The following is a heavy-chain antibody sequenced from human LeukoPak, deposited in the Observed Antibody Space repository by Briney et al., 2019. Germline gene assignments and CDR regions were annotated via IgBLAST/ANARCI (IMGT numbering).Heavy chain of an antibody. CDR1: GYTFTSYG. CDR3: ARGVYYYDSSGYYHFDY. J-gene: IGHJ4*02. V-gene: IGHV1-18*01. Sequence: ASVKVSCKASGYTFTSYGISWVRQAPGQGLEWMGWISAYNGNTNYAQKLQGRVTMTTDTSTSTAYMELRSLRSDDTAVYYCARGVYYYDSSGYYHFDYWGQGTLVTVS. CDR2: ISAYNGNT. D-gene: IGHD3-22*01.